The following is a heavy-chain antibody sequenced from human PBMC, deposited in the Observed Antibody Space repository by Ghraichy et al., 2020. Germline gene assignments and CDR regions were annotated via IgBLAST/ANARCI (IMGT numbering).Heavy chain of an antibody. CDR3: AKDSGYDLSDAFDI. J-gene: IGHJ3*02. CDR2: ISWNRGSI. V-gene: IGHV3-9*01. CDR1: GFTFDDYA. Sequence: GGSLRLSCAASGFTFDDYAMHWVRQAPGKGLEWVSGISWNRGSIGYADSVKGRFTISRDNAKNSLYLQMNSLRAEDTALYYCAKDSGYDLSDAFDIWGQGTMVTVSS. D-gene: IGHD5-12*01.